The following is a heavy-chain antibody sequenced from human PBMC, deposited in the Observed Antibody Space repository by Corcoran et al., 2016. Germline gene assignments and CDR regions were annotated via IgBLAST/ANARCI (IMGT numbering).Heavy chain of an antibody. J-gene: IGHJ4*02. D-gene: IGHD5-18*01. V-gene: IGHV3-21*01. CDR3: ASTGGIQLWSRFDY. CDR1: GFTFSSYS. Sequence: EVQLVESGGGLVKPGGSLRLSCAASGFTFSSYSMNWVRQAPGKGLEWVSSISSSSSYIYYADSVKGRFTISRDNAKNSLYLQMNSLRAEDTDVYYCASTGGIQLWSRFDYWGQGTLVTVSS. CDR2: ISSSSSYI.